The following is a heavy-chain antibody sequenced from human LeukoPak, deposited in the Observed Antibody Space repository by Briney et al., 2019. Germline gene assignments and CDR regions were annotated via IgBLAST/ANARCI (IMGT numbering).Heavy chain of an antibody. Sequence: SQTLSLTCTVSGGSISSGGYYWSWIRQRPGKGLEWIGYISYSGSTYYNPSLKSRVTISVDTSKNQLSLKLSPVTAADTAVYYCARDSGSYYFDYWGQGTLATVSS. D-gene: IGHD1-26*01. V-gene: IGHV4-31*03. CDR1: GGSISSGGYY. CDR2: ISYSGST. J-gene: IGHJ4*02. CDR3: ARDSGSYYFDY.